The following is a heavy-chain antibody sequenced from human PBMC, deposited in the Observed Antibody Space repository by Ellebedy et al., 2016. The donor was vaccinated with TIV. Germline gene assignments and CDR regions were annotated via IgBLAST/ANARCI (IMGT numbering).Heavy chain of an antibody. CDR3: ARERCCGDCHPPYSMDV. D-gene: IGHD2-21*02. V-gene: IGHV3-21*01. CDR2: ITGSSNSI. CDR1: GFTFSTYG. Sequence: GESLKISCAASGFTFSTYGMNWVRQAPGKGLEWVSSITGSSNSIHYADSVKGRFTVSRDNANNSLYLHLHSRRPEDTAVYYCARERCCGDCHPPYSMDVWGQGTTVTVSS. J-gene: IGHJ6*02.